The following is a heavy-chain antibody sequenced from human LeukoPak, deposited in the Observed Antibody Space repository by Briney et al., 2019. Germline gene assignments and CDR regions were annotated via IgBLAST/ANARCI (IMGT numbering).Heavy chain of an antibody. CDR3: ARDSRPAHYYDSSGQDWYFDL. CDR2: ISYSGST. CDR1: GVSISSYY. J-gene: IGHJ2*01. Sequence: SETLSLTCTVSGVSISSYYWSWIRQPPGKGLEWIGYISYSGSTNYNPSLKSRVTISVVTSKNQFSLKLSSVTAADTAVYYCARDSRPAHYYDSSGQDWYFDLWGRGTLVTVSS. V-gene: IGHV4-59*01. D-gene: IGHD3-22*01.